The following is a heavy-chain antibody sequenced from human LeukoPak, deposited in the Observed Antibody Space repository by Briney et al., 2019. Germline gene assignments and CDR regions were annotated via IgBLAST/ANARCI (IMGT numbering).Heavy chain of an antibody. J-gene: IGHJ4*02. CDR2: IKEDGSEK. V-gene: IGHV3-7*04. D-gene: IGHD5-18*01. CDR3: ARGCQYSPY. CDR1: GFTFSSHW. Sequence: GGSLRLFCAASGFTFSSHWMTWVRQAPGKGLEWVANIKEDGSEKHSVDSVKGRFTISRGNPKNTLYLQMTSLSGQDTAVYYCARGCQYSPYWGQGTLVTVSS.